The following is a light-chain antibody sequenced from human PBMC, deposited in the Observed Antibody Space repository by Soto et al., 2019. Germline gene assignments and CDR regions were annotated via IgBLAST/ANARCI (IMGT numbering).Light chain of an antibody. Sequence: DIVMTQSPDSLAVSLVERATINCKSSQSVLYSSNNKNYLAWYQQKPGQPPKLLIYWASTRESGVQDRFSGSGSGTDFTLTISGLQAEDVAFYYCQQYYSIPYTFGQGTKLEIK. V-gene: IGKV4-1*01. CDR3: QQYYSIPYT. CDR2: WAS. J-gene: IGKJ2*01. CDR1: QSVLYSSNNKNY.